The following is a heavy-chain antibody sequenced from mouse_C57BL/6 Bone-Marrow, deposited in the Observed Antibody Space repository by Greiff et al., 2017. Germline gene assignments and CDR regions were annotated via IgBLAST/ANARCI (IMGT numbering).Heavy chain of an antibody. J-gene: IGHJ4*01. D-gene: IGHD1-1*01. CDR2: INPSNGGT. CDR1: GYTFTSYW. Sequence: QVHVKQPGTELVKPGASVKLSCKASGYTFTSYWMHWVKQRPGQGLEWIGNINPSNGGTNYNEKFKSKATLTVDKSSSTAYMQLSSLTSEDSAVYYCARLILRKAMDYWGQGTSVTVSS. V-gene: IGHV1-53*01. CDR3: ARLILRKAMDY.